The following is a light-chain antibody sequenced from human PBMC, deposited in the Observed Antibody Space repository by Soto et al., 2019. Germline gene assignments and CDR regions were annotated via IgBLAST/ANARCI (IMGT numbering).Light chain of an antibody. V-gene: IGKV3-20*01. Sequence: EIVLTQSPGTLSLSPGERATLSCRASQSVSSSYFAWYQQKPCQAARHLIYGASSRATGIPDRFSGSGSGTNFTLTISRLEPEYFSVYCCQQYGSSRTFGQGTKVEIK. CDR3: QQYGSSRT. CDR1: QSVSSSY. CDR2: GAS. J-gene: IGKJ1*01.